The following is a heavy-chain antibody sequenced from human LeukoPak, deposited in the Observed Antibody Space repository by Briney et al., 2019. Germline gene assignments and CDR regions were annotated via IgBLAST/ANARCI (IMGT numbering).Heavy chain of an antibody. J-gene: IGHJ4*02. CDR2: IIPIFGTT. Sequence: SVKVSCKASGGTFNSYGISWGRQAPGQGLEWMGGIIPIFGTTNYARKFRGRVTLTADKSTRTASMELSSLRSEDTALYYCARDNDSRDPPHFDYWGQGTLVTVSS. D-gene: IGHD3-16*01. CDR1: GGTFNSYG. CDR3: ARDNDSRDPPHFDY. V-gene: IGHV1-69*06.